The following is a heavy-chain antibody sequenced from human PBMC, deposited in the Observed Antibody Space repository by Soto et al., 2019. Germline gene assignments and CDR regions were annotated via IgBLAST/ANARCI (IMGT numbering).Heavy chain of an antibody. V-gene: IGHV1-24*01. Sequence: GASVKVSCKVSGYTLTGLSMHWVRQAPGKGLEWMGGFDPEDGETIYAQKFQGRVTMTEDTSTDTAYMELSSLRSEDTAVYYCARGQSVYYYCYYGMDVWGQGTTVTVSS. CDR2: FDPEDGET. CDR3: ARGQSVYYYCYYGMDV. J-gene: IGHJ6*02. CDR1: GYTLTGLS.